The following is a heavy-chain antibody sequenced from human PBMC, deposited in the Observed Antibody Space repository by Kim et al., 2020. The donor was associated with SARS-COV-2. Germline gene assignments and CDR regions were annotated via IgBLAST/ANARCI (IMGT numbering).Heavy chain of an antibody. V-gene: IGHV4-4*07. CDR3: ARESVAAAGRAFDY. CDR1: GGSISSYY. D-gene: IGHD6-13*01. Sequence: ETLSLTCTVSGGSISSYYWSWIRQPAGKGLEWIGRIYTSGSTNYNPSLKSRVTMSVDTSKNQFSLKLTSVTAADTAVYYCARESVAAAGRAFDYWGQGTLVTVSS. J-gene: IGHJ4*02. CDR2: IYTSGST.